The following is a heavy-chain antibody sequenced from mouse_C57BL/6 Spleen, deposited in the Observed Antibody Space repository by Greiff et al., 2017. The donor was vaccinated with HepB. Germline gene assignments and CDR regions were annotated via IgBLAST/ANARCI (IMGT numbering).Heavy chain of an antibody. D-gene: IGHD2-2*01. CDR1: GYTFTDYY. Sequence: VQLKESGPVLVKPGASVKMSCKASGYTFTDYYMNWVKQSHGKSLEWIGVINPYNGGTSYNQKFKGKATLTVDKSSSTAYMELNSLTSEDSAVYYCASWGGYPFAYWGQGTLVTVSA. CDR2: INPYNGGT. CDR3: ASWGGYPFAY. V-gene: IGHV1-19*01. J-gene: IGHJ3*01.